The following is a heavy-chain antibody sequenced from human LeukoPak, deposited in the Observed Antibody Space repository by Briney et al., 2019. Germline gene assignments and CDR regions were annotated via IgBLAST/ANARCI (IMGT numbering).Heavy chain of an antibody. D-gene: IGHD1-20*01. CDR1: GYTFTSYY. Sequence: ASVKVSCKASGYTFTSYYMHWVRQAPGQGLEWMGIINPNSGTTRYAQKFQDRVTMTRDMSTSTVYLELSSLRSEDTAVYYCARTPELTGSDYFFYLWGQGTLFTGSS. CDR2: INPNSGTT. J-gene: IGHJ4*02. CDR3: ARTPELTGSDYFFYL. V-gene: IGHV1-46*01.